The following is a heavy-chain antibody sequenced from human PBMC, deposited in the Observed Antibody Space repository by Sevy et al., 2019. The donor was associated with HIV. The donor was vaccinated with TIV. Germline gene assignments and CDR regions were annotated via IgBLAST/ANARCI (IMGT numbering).Heavy chain of an antibody. CDR1: GFTFSNYG. Sequence: GGSLRFSCAASGFTFSNYGMNWVRQAPGKGLEWVSVIHNSGDTTYYADSVKGRFTISRDNSENTLYLQMNSLRADDTAVYFCVKGGSIAAAGNDAFDIWGQGTMVTVSS. J-gene: IGHJ3*02. V-gene: IGHV3-23*05. D-gene: IGHD6-13*01. CDR3: VKGGSIAAAGNDAFDI. CDR2: IHNSGDTT.